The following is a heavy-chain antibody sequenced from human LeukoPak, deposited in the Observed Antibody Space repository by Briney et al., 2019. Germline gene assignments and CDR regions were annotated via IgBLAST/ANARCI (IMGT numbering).Heavy chain of an antibody. V-gene: IGHV1-8*01. CDR3: ARGVLPAAIIGY. D-gene: IGHD2-2*02. J-gene: IGHJ4*02. CDR1: GYTFTSYD. Sequence: GASVKVSCKASGYTFTSYDINWVRQATGQGLEWMGWMNPNSGNTGYAQKFQGRVTMTRNTSISTAYMELSSLRSEDTAVYYCARGVLPAAIIGYWGQGTLVTVSS. CDR2: MNPNSGNT.